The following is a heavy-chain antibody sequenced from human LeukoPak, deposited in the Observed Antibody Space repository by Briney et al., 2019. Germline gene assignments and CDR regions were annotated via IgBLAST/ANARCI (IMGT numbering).Heavy chain of an antibody. D-gene: IGHD3-10*01. J-gene: IGHJ5*02. CDR3: ARGGYYGSGNDFRFDP. CDR1: GGSISSYY. Sequence: SETLSLTCTVSGGSISSYYWSWIRQPPGKGLEWIGYIYYSGSTNYNPSPKSRVTISVAPSKHQFSLKLTSVTAEDTAVYFCARGGYYGSGNDFRFDPWGQGTLVTVSS. V-gene: IGHV4-59*01. CDR2: IYYSGST.